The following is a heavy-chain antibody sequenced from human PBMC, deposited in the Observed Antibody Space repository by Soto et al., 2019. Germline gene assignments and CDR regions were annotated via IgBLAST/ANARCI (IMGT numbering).Heavy chain of an antibody. CDR3: TTSYGDYDYYYYGMDV. CDR2: IKSKTDGGTT. Sequence: EVQLVESGGGLVKPGGSLRLSCAASGFTFSNAWMNWVRQAPGKGLEWVGRIKSKTDGGTTGYAAPVKGRFTISRDDSKNTLYLQMNSLKTEDTAVYYCTTSYGDYDYYYYGMDVWGQGTTVTVSS. CDR1: GFTFSNAW. J-gene: IGHJ6*02. D-gene: IGHD4-17*01. V-gene: IGHV3-15*07.